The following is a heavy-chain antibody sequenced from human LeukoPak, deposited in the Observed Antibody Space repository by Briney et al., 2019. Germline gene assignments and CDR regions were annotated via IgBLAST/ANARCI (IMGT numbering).Heavy chain of an antibody. CDR2: IYTSGST. D-gene: IGHD6-13*01. CDR3: ARGGALYSSLDY. CDR1: GGSISSGSYY. Sequence: SQTLSLTCTVSGGSISSGSYYWSWIRQPAGKGLEWIGRIYTSGSTNYNPSLKSRVTISVDTSKNQFSLKLSPVTAADTAVYYCARGGALYSSLDYWGQGTLVTDSS. J-gene: IGHJ4*02. V-gene: IGHV4-61*02.